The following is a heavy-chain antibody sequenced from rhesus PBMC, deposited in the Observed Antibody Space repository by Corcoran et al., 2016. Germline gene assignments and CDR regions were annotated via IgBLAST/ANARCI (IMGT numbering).Heavy chain of an antibody. D-gene: IGHD3-34*01. J-gene: IGHJ4*01. CDR2: INGNSGST. CDR3: ARCPLGFFDY. Sequence: QVQLQESGPGLVKPSETLSLTCAVSGGSPSSYWWSWNRQPPGKGLEWVGEINGNSGSTNYNPSLMSRVTISKDASKNQLSLKLSSVTAADTAVFYCARCPLGFFDYWGQGVLVTVSS. V-gene: IGHV4-80*01. CDR1: GGSPSSYW.